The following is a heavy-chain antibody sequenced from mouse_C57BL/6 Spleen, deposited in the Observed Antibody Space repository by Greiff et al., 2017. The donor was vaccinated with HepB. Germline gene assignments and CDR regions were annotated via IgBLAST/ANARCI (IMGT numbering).Heavy chain of an antibody. CDR1: GFSLTSYG. V-gene: IGHV2-2*01. CDR2: IWSGGST. J-gene: IGHJ4*01. Sequence: VQLQQSGPGLVQPSQSLSITCTVSGFSLTSYGVHWVRQSPGKGLEWLGVIWSGGSTDYNAAFISRLSISKDNSKSQVFFKMNSLQADDTAIYYCARSNGGDRYYAMDYWGQGTSVTVSS. D-gene: IGHD2-1*01. CDR3: ARSNGGDRYYAMDY.